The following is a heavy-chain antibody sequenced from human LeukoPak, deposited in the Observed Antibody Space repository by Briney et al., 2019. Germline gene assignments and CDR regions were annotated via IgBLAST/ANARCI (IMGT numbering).Heavy chain of an antibody. CDR1: GFTLEDYA. V-gene: IGHV3-43D*04. D-gene: IGHD1-14*01. CDR3: ARERTTYTGDYDAFDI. CDR2: ISWDGAST. Sequence: GGSLRLSCSASGFTLEDYAMHGVRPAPGEGLEGVSLISWDGASTYSAASVKGRFTISRDNAKNSLYLQMNSLRAEDTAVYYCARERTTYTGDYDAFDIWGPGTMVTVSS. J-gene: IGHJ3*02.